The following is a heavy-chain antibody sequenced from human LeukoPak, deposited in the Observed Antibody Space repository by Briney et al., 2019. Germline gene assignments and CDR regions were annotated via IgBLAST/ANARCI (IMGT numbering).Heavy chain of an antibody. J-gene: IGHJ6*03. CDR3: ARDIAIVGATVPSYYMDV. CDR1: GFIFSSHG. Sequence: GGSLRLSCAASGFIFSSHGMNWVRQAPGKGLEWVSGISPSGDITYYADSVKGRFTISRDNSKNTVYLQMDSLRFEDAAVYYCARDIAIVGATVPSYYMDVWGKGTTVTISS. D-gene: IGHD1-26*01. V-gene: IGHV3-23*01. CDR2: ISPSGDIT.